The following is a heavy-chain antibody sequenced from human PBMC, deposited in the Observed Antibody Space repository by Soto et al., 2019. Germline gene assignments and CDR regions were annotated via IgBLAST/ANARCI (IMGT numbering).Heavy chain of an antibody. Sequence: EVQLVESGGGLVQPGGSLRLSCGASGFTFRTYWLSWVRQVPGKGLEGVANINQDGSEKNYVESVKGRFTISRDNAKNSLYLQMSSQRAEDTAIYYCARDGSSSWFSYDYHGMDVWGQGTTVTVSS. J-gene: IGHJ6*02. D-gene: IGHD5-18*01. CDR2: INQDGSEK. CDR1: GFTFRTYW. V-gene: IGHV3-7*05. CDR3: ARDGSSSWFSYDYHGMDV.